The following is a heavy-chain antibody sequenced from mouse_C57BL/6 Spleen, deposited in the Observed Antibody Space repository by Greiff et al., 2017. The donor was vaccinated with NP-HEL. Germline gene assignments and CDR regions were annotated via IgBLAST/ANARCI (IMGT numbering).Heavy chain of an antibody. Sequence: DVQLVESGGGLVKPGGSLKLSCAASGFTFSDYGMHWVRQAPEKGLEWVAYISSGSSTIYYADTVKGRFTISRDNAKNTLFLQMTSLRSEDTAMYYCARHGYYRGYYAMDYWGQGTSVTVSS. CDR2: ISSGSSTI. V-gene: IGHV5-17*01. D-gene: IGHD2-3*01. CDR1: GFTFSDYG. J-gene: IGHJ4*01. CDR3: ARHGYYRGYYAMDY.